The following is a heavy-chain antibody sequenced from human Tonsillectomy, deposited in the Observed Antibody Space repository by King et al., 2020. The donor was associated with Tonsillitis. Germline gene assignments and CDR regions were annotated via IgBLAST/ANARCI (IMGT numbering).Heavy chain of an antibody. J-gene: IGHJ3*02. D-gene: IGHD5-12*01. Sequence: VQLVESGGGVVQPGRSLRLSCAASGFTFSSYVIHWVRQAPGKGLEWVAVIWDDGRKKYYADSVKGRFTISRDNSKNTLYLQMNSLRDEDTAVYYCASTRIGYAAFDIWGQGTMVTVSS. CDR2: IWDDGRKK. CDR1: GFTFSSYV. CDR3: ASTRIGYAAFDI. V-gene: IGHV3-33*01.